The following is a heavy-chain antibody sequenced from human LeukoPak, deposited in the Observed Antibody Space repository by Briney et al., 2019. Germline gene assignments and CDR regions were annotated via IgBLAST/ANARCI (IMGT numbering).Heavy chain of an antibody. V-gene: IGHV1-18*01. CDR2: ISAYNGNT. D-gene: IGHD1-1*01. CDR1: GYTFTSYG. CDR3: AREGGLQLERRRIYYFYMDV. Sequence: GASVKVSCKASGYTFTSYGISWVRQAPGQGLEWMGWISAYNGNTNYAQKLQDRVTMTTDTSTSTAYMELRSLRSDDTAVYYCAREGGLQLERRRIYYFYMDVWGKGTTVTISS. J-gene: IGHJ6*03.